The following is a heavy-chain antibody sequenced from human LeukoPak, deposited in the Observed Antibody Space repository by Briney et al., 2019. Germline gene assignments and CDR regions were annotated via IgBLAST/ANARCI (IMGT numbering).Heavy chain of an antibody. V-gene: IGHV3-15*01. CDR3: TTDLGGYSYGSDY. J-gene: IGHJ4*02. D-gene: IGHD5-18*01. CDR2: IKSKTDGGTT. Sequence: GGSLRLSCAASGFTFSNAWRSWVRQAPGKGLEWVGRIKSKTDGGTTDYAAPVKGRFTISRDDSKNTLYLQMNSLKTEDTAVYYCTTDLGGYSYGSDYWGQGTLVTVSS. CDR1: GFTFSNAW.